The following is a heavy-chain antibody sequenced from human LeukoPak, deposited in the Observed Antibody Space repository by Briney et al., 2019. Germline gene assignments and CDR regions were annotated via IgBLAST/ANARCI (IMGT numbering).Heavy chain of an antibody. D-gene: IGHD2-21*01. Sequence: GSLRLSCAASGFTFSSYGMHWVRQAPGKGLEWVAVISYDGSNKYYADSVKGRFTISRDNSKNTLYLQMNSLRAEDTAVYYCAKDYQGDGGGFDPCGQGTLVTVSS. CDR2: ISYDGSNK. V-gene: IGHV3-30*18. J-gene: IGHJ5*02. CDR1: GFTFSSYG. CDR3: AKDYQGDGGGFDP.